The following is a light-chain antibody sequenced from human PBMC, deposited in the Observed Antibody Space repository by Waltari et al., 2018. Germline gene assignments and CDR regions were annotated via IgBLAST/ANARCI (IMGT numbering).Light chain of an antibody. Sequence: QSALTQPPSASGSPGQSVPISCTGTRSDVGGHNFVSWYQQHPGKVPKLMIHEVSKRPSGVPDRFSGSKSGDTASLTVSGLQAEDEADYYCTSYAGSNILVFGGGTKLTVL. J-gene: IGLJ2*01. CDR1: RSDVGGHNF. CDR2: EVS. V-gene: IGLV2-8*01. CDR3: TSYAGSNILV.